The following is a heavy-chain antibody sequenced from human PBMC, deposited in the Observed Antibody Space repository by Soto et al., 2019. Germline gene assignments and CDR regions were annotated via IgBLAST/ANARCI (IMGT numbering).Heavy chain of an antibody. Sequence: GASVKVSCKVSGYTLTVLSMHWVRQAPGKGLEWMGGFDPEDGETIYAQKFQGRVTMTEDTSTDTAYMELSSLRSEDTAVYYCATVLLWFGELTPRDYYFDYWGQGTLVTVSS. J-gene: IGHJ4*02. CDR2: FDPEDGET. CDR1: GYTLTVLS. D-gene: IGHD3-10*01. V-gene: IGHV1-24*01. CDR3: ATVLLWFGELTPRDYYFDY.